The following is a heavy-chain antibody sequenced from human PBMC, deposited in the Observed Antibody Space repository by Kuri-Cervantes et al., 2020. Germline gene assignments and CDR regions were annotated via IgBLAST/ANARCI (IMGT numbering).Heavy chain of an antibody. Sequence: GESLKISCAASGFTFSDYYMSWIRQAPGKGLEWVANIKRDGGLKYYADSVKGRFTISRDNAKNSLYLEMNTLRAEDTAVYYCVRDIGDCRVDICYDAFDIWGQGTMVTVSS. J-gene: IGHJ3*02. CDR1: GFTFSDYY. V-gene: IGHV3-7*01. D-gene: IGHD2-15*01. CDR2: IKRDGGLK. CDR3: VRDIGDCRVDICYDAFDI.